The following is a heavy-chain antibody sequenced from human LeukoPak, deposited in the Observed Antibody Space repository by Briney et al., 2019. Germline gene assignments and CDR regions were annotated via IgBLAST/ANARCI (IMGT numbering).Heavy chain of an antibody. CDR1: GFTFTSSW. V-gene: IGHV3-74*01. CDR2: INFEESST. J-gene: IGHJ5*02. CDR3: ATDQSTNWSFDP. D-gene: IGHD2-2*01. Sequence: GGSLRLSCAASGFTFTSSWMHWVRQAPGKGLVWLSRINFEESSTSYADSVKGRFTFSRGNTKNTVYLQMDSLSAEDTAIYYCATDQSTNWSFDPWGQGVLVTVST.